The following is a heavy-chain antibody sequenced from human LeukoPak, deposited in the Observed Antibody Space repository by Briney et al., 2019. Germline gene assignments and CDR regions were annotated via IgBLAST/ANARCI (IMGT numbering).Heavy chain of an antibody. CDR2: INPNSGGT. CDR1: GYTFTGYY. CDR3: ARDLTYYYDSSGYYYDY. J-gene: IGHJ4*02. V-gene: IGHV1-2*02. D-gene: IGHD3-22*01. Sequence: GASVKVSCKASGYTFTGYYMHWVRQAPGQGLEWMGWINPNSGGTNYAQKFQGRVTMTRDTSISTAHMQLSRLRSDDTAVYYCARDLTYYYDSSGYYYDYWGQGTLVTVSS.